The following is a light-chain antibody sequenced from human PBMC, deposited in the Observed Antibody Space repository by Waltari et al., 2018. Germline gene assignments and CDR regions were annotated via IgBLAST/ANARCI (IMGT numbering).Light chain of an antibody. CDR2: AAS. Sequence: IQLTQSPSSLSASVGDRVTITCRASKGISSYLAWYQQKPGKAPKLLIYAASTLQSGVPSRFSGSGSGTDFTLTISSLQPEDFATYYCQQLNSYPRITFGQGTRLEIK. CDR1: KGISSY. CDR3: QQLNSYPRIT. V-gene: IGKV1-9*01. J-gene: IGKJ5*01.